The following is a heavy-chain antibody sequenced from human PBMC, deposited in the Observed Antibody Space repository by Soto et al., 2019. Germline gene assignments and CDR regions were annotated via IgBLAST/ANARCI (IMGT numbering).Heavy chain of an antibody. V-gene: IGHV1-3*01. CDR1: GYTFTSYA. CDR2: INAGNGNT. D-gene: IGHD6-13*01. CDR3: ARALSGYSSSWHLSLYYYYGMDV. J-gene: IGHJ6*02. Sequence: ASVKVSCKASGYTFTSYAMHWVRQAPGQRLEWMGWINAGNGNTKYSQKFQGRVTITRDTSASTAYMELSSLRSEDTAVYYCARALSGYSSSWHLSLYYYYGMDVWGQGTTVTVSS.